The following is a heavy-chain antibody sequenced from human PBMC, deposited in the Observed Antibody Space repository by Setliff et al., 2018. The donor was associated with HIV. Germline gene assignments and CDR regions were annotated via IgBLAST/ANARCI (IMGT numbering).Heavy chain of an antibody. V-gene: IGHV4-4*09. J-gene: IGHJ4*02. CDR3: ARHSDIAPPRTYFDY. Sequence: AETLSLTCTVSGGSISSYYWSWIRQPPGKGLEWIGYIYTSGSINYNPSLKSRVTISVDTSKKQFSLKLTSVAAADTAVYYCARHSDIAPPRTYFDYWGQGTLVTVSS. CDR2: IYTSGSI. D-gene: IGHD5-12*01. CDR1: GGSISSYY.